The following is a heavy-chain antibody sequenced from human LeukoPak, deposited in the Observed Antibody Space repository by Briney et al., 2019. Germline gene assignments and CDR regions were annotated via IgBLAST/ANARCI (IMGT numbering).Heavy chain of an antibody. CDR2: INSDGSST. V-gene: IGHV3-74*01. D-gene: IGHD3-22*01. Sequence: PGGSLRLSCAASGFTFSSYWMHWVRQAPGKGLVWVSRINSDGSSTSYADSVKGRFTISRDNAKNTLYLQMNSLRAEDTAVYYCARDPWDYYDSSGPRYFDLWGRGTLVTVSS. CDR1: GFTFSSYW. CDR3: ARDPWDYYDSSGPRYFDL. J-gene: IGHJ2*01.